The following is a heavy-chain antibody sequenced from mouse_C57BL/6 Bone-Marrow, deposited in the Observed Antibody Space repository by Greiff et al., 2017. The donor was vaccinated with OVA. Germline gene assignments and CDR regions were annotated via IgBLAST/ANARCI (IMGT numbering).Heavy chain of an antibody. CDR1: GYAFSSYW. V-gene: IGHV1-80*01. CDR3: ARSRVLLRLTYFDV. CDR2: IYPGDGDT. Sequence: QVQLQQSGAELVKPGASVKISCKASGYAFSSYWMNWVKQRPGKGLEWIGQIYPGDGDTNYNGKFKGKATLTADKSSSTAYMQLSSLTSEDSAVYFCARSRVLLRLTYFDVWGTGTTVTVSS. D-gene: IGHD1-2*01. J-gene: IGHJ1*03.